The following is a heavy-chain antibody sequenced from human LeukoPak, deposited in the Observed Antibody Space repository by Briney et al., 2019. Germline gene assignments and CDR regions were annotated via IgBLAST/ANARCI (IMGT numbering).Heavy chain of an antibody. J-gene: IGHJ4*02. CDR3: ARDNSVAGGFDY. Sequence: PGGSLRLSCAASGFTLSSYGMHWVRQAPGKGLEWVAVIWYDGSNKYYADSVKGRFTISRDNSKNTLYLQMNSLRAEDTAVYYCARDNSVAGGFDYWGQGTLVTVSS. CDR1: GFTLSSYG. D-gene: IGHD6-19*01. CDR2: IWYDGSNK. V-gene: IGHV3-33*01.